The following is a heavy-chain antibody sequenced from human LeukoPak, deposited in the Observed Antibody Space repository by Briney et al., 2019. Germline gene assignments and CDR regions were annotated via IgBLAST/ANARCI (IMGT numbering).Heavy chain of an antibody. Sequence: PGRSLRLSCAASGFTFDDYAMHWVRQSPGKGLEWVSGISWNSGNKGYADSVKGRFTISRDNAKNSLYLQMNSLRAEDTAVYYCETPPGHNKDYWGQGTLVTVSS. CDR2: ISWNSGNK. CDR1: GFTFDDYA. V-gene: IGHV3-9*01. D-gene: IGHD1-14*01. J-gene: IGHJ4*02. CDR3: ETPPGHNKDY.